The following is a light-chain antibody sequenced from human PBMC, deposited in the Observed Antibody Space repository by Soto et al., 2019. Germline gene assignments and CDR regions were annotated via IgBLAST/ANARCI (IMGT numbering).Light chain of an antibody. CDR2: WAS. CDR1: QSVLFSSNNKNY. Sequence: DIVMTQSPDSLAVSLGERATINCKSSQSVLFSSNNKNYLAWYQQKPGQPPKLLIYWASTRESGVPDRFSGSGSGTDFTLTSSSLQAEDVAVYYCQQYYSTPSFGQGTRLEI. J-gene: IGKJ5*01. V-gene: IGKV4-1*01. CDR3: QQYYSTPS.